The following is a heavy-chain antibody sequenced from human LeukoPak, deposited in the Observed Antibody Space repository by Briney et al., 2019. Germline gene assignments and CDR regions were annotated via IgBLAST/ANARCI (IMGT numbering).Heavy chain of an antibody. J-gene: IGHJ4*02. CDR1: GGSFSGYC. V-gene: IGHV4-34*01. CDR2: INHSGST. Sequence: SETLSLTCAVYGGSFSGYCWSWIRQPPGKGLEWIGEINHSGSTNYNPSLKGRVTISVDTSKNQFSLKLSSVTAADTAVYYCASDVDTAMGIDYWGQGTLVTVSS. D-gene: IGHD5-18*01. CDR3: ASDVDTAMGIDY.